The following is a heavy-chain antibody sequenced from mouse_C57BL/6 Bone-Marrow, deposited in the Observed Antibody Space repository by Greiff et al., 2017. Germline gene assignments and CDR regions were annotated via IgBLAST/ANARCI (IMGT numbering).Heavy chain of an antibody. D-gene: IGHD1-1*01. CDR2: IYPGSGST. J-gene: IGHJ4*01. Sequence: VQLQQPGAELVKPGASVKMSCKASGYTFTSYWITWVKPRPGQGLEWIGDIYPGSGSTNYNEKFKSKATLTVDTSSSTAYMQLSSLTSEDSAVYYCATGGSSYYAMDYWGQGTSVTVSS. CDR1: GYTFTSYW. V-gene: IGHV1-55*01. CDR3: ATGGSSYYAMDY.